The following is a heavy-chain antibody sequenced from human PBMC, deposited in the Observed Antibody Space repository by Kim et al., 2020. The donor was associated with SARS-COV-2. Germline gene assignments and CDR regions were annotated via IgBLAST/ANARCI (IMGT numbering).Heavy chain of an antibody. CDR3: ARLQLARDYYYYGMVV. V-gene: IGHV4-39*01. J-gene: IGHJ6*01. CDR1: GGSISSSSYY. CDR2: IYYSGST. Sequence: SETLSLTCTVSGGSISSSSYYWGWIRQPPGKGLEWIGSIYYSGSTYYNPSLKSRVTISVDTSKNQFSLKLSSVTAADTAVYYCARLQLARDYYYYGMVVWGQGTTVPVSS. D-gene: IGHD5-18*01.